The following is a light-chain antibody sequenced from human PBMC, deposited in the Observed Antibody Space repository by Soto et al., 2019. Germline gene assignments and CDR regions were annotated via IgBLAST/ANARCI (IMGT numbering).Light chain of an antibody. V-gene: IGKV3-11*01. J-gene: IGKJ4*01. CDR1: QSVNNY. CDR3: QQRSDWPPHT. CDR2: DAS. Sequence: DIVLTQFPATLSLSPGERATLSCRASQSVNNYLAWYQQKPGQAPRLLISDASNRATGIPARFSGSGSGTDYTLLISSLVAEDFAAYYCQQRSDWPPHTFGGGTKVEIK.